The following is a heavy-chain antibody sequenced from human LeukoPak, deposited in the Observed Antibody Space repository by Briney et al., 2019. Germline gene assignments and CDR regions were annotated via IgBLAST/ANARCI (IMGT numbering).Heavy chain of an antibody. CDR3: ASPYYYDSSGYDGYAFDI. Sequence: SETLSLTCTVSGGSISSGDYYWCWIRQPPGKGLEWIGYIYYSGSTYYNPSLKSRVTISVDTSKNQFSLKLSSVTAADTAVYYCASPYYYDSSGYDGYAFDIWGQGTMVTVSS. J-gene: IGHJ3*02. D-gene: IGHD3-22*01. CDR1: GGSISSGDYY. V-gene: IGHV4-30-4*01. CDR2: IYYSGST.